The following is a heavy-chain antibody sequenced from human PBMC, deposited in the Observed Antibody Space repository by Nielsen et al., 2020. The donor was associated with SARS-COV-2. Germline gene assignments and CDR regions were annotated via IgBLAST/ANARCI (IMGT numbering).Heavy chain of an antibody. CDR1: GFTFSSYG. D-gene: IGHD2-15*01. J-gene: IGHJ5*02. Sequence: GESLKISCAASGFTFSSYGMHWVRQAPGKGLEWVAVIWYDGSNKYYADSVKGRFTISRDNSKNTLYLQMNSLRAEDTAVYYCARAATRGGFDPWGQGTLVTVSS. CDR2: IWYDGSNK. CDR3: ARAATRGGFDP. V-gene: IGHV3-33*01.